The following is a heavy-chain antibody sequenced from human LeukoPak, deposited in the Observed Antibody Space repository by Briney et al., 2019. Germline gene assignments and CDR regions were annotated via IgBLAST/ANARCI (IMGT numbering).Heavy chain of an antibody. CDR3: ARARHSSSWDTLWYDY. V-gene: IGHV4-34*01. CDR1: GGSFSGYY. CDR2: INHSGST. D-gene: IGHD6-13*01. Sequence: PSETLSLTCAVYGGSFSGYYWSWIRQPPGKGLEWIGEINHSGSTNYNPSLKSRVTISVDTSKNQFSLKLSSVTAADTAVYYCARARHSSSWDTLWYDYWGQGTLVTVSS. J-gene: IGHJ4*02.